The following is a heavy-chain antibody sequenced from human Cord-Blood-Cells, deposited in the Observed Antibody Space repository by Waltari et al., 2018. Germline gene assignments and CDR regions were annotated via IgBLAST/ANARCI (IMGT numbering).Heavy chain of an antibody. CDR1: GFTFDDYA. CDR2: ISWNSGSI. CDR3: AKEDYGMDV. J-gene: IGHJ6*02. V-gene: IGHV3-9*01. Sequence: EVQLVESGGGLVQPGRSLRLSCAASGFTFDDYAMHWVRQAPGKGLEWVSGISWNSGSIGYVDSVKGRFTISRDNAKNSLYLQMNSLRAEDTALYYCAKEDYGMDVWGQGTTVTVSS.